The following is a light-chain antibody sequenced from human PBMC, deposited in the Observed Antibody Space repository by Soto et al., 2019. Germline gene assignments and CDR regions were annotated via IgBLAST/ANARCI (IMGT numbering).Light chain of an antibody. V-gene: IGKV3-11*01. CDR2: DTS. Sequence: EIGLTQSPATLSLSPGDRATLSCRASQSVSRYLAWYQQKPGQAPRLLIHDTSTRATGVPDTFSGSGSGTEFTLTSSSLEPEDSGMYYCQQRFSWPPTFGGGTHVEIK. J-gene: IGKJ4*01. CDR1: QSVSRY. CDR3: QQRFSWPPT.